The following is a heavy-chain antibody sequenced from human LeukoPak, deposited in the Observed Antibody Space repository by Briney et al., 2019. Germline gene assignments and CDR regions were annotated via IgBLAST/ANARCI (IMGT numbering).Heavy chain of an antibody. CDR1: GFTFSSYG. Sequence: GGSLRLSCAASGFTFSSYGMHWVRQAPGKGLEWVAVISYDGSNKYYADSVKGGFTISRDNSKNTLYLQMNGLRAEDTAVYYCAKDGNDFTYYFDYWGQGTLVTVSS. CDR2: ISYDGSNK. D-gene: IGHD1-26*01. V-gene: IGHV3-30*18. J-gene: IGHJ4*02. CDR3: AKDGNDFTYYFDY.